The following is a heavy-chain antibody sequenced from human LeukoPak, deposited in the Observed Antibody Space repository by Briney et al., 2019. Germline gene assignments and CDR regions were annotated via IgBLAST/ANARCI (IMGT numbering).Heavy chain of an antibody. Sequence: GESLKISCKASANSLTKHWIAWVRQMPGKGLELMGYIYPGDSDTRYSPSFQGQVTISADKSISTAYLQWSSLKASDTAMYYCARHEEQWLADYWGQGTLVTVSS. CDR1: ANSLTKHW. V-gene: IGHV5-51*01. J-gene: IGHJ4*02. D-gene: IGHD6-19*01. CDR2: IYPGDSDT. CDR3: ARHEEQWLADY.